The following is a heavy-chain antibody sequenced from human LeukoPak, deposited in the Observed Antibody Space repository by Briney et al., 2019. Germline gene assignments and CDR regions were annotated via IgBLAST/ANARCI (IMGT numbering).Heavy chain of an antibody. V-gene: IGHV3-23*01. J-gene: IGHJ4*02. CDR3: AKGTSGYDY. D-gene: IGHD5-12*01. CDR2: ISGSGGST. Sequence: GGSLRLSCAAFDFTFSNYAMSWVRQSPGKGLEWVSAISGSGGSTYYADSVKGRFTISRDNSKNTLYLQMNSLRAEDTAVYYCAKGTSGYDYWGQGTLVTVSS. CDR1: DFTFSNYA.